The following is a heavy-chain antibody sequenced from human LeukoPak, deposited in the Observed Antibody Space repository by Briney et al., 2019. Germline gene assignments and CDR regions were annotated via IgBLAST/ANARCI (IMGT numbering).Heavy chain of an antibody. D-gene: IGHD2-8*02. CDR2: INSDGHGT. CDR3: ARDPRGGTVDY. Sequence: GSLRLSRAASGFTFSTYRVHWGRQAPGKGVGWVSRINSDGHGTDYADSVKGRFTISRDNAKNTLYLQMNSLRAGDTAVYYCARDPRGGTVDYWGQGTLVTVSS. J-gene: IGHJ4*02. V-gene: IGHV3-74*01. CDR1: GFTFSTYR.